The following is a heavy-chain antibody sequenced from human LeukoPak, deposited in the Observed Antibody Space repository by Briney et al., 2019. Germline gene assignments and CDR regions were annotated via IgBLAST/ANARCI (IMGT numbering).Heavy chain of an antibody. Sequence: SQTLSLTCAVSGGSISSGGYSWSWIRQPPGKGLEWIGYIYHSGSTYYNPSLKSRVTISVDRSKNQFALKVSSGTGADTAVYYCARAPYGYGYDRFDHWGQGNLVTVSS. CDR3: ARAPYGYGYDRFDH. V-gene: IGHV4-30-2*01. CDR1: GGSISSGGYS. CDR2: IYHSGST. J-gene: IGHJ4*02. D-gene: IGHD5-12*01.